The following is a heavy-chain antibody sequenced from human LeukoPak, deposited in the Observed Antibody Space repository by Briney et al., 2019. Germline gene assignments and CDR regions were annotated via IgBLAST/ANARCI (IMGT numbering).Heavy chain of an antibody. D-gene: IGHD5-18*01. CDR2: IKQDGSEK. J-gene: IGHJ4*02. CDR3: ATTGYSYGYDIDY. CDR1: GFTFSSYW. V-gene: IGHV3-7*01. Sequence: GGSLRLSCATYGFTFSSYWMSWVRQAPGNGLEWVANIKQDGSEKYYVDSVNGRLTTSRENAKNSLYLQMNRLRAEDTAMYYCATTGYSYGYDIDYWGQGTLVTVSS.